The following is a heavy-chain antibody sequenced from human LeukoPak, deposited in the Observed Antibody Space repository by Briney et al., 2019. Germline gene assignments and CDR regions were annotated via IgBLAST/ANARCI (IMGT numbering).Heavy chain of an antibody. D-gene: IGHD6-19*01. V-gene: IGHV1-69*06. Sequence: ASVKVSCKASGGTFSSYAISWVRQAPGQGLEWMGGIIPIFGTANYAQKFQGRVTITADKSTSTAYMELSSLRSEDTAVYYCARIGYSSGWYMMDYYYMDVWGKGTTVTVSS. CDR3: ARIGYSSGWYMMDYYYMDV. CDR1: GGTFSSYA. J-gene: IGHJ6*03. CDR2: IIPIFGTA.